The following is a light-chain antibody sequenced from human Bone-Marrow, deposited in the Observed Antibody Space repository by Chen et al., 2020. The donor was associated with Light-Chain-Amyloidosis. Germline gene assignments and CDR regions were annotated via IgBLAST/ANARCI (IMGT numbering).Light chain of an antibody. CDR1: VLANGY. V-gene: IGLV3-27*01. J-gene: IGLJ3*02. CDR2: KDT. Sequence: SYELTQPPSVSVSPGQTARITCSGDVLANGYSRWFQQKPGQAPVLVIYKDTERPSGIPERFSGSSSGTIVTLTIAGAQVEDEADYYCYSAADNNLWVFGGGTKLTVL. CDR3: YSAADNNLWV.